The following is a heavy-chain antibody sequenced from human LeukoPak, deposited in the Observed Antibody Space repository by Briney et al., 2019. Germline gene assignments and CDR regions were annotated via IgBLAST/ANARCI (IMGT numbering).Heavy chain of an antibody. Sequence: ASVKVSCKASGYTFTSYNMHWVRQAPGQGLEWMGIINSSGGSTSYAQKFQGRVTMTRDMSTSTVYMELSSLRSEDTAVYYCARVLAPKIDLFDSWGQGTLVTVSS. J-gene: IGHJ4*02. CDR3: ARVLAPKIDLFDS. V-gene: IGHV1-46*01. CDR2: INSSGGST. CDR1: GYTFTSYN. D-gene: IGHD5-12*01.